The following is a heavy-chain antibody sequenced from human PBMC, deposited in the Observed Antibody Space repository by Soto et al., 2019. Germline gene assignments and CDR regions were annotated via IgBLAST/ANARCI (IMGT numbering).Heavy chain of an antibody. Sequence: AGGSLRLSCAASGFTFSSYAMHWVRQAPGKGLEWVAVISYDGSNKYYADSVKGRFTISRDNSKNTLYLQMNSLRAEDTAVYYCARCSTAMVTRLDYWGQGTLVTVSS. CDR3: ARCSTAMVTRLDY. J-gene: IGHJ4*02. CDR2: ISYDGSNK. D-gene: IGHD5-18*01. V-gene: IGHV3-30-3*01. CDR1: GFTFSSYA.